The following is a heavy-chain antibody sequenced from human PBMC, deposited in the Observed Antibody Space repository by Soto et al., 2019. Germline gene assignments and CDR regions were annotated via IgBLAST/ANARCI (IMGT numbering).Heavy chain of an antibody. V-gene: IGHV4-59*01. J-gene: IGHJ6*02. D-gene: IGHD5-18*01. CDR1: GGSISSYY. Sequence: SETLSLTCTVSGGSISSYYWSWIRQPPGKGLEWIGYIYYSGSTNYNPSLKSRVTISVDTSKNQFSLKLSSVTAADTAVYYCARGGGGYSYHYGMDVWGQGTTVTVSS. CDR2: IYYSGST. CDR3: ARGGGGYSYHYGMDV.